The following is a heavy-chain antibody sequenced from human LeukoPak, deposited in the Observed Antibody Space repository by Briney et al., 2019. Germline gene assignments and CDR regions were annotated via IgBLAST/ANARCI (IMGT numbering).Heavy chain of an antibody. CDR1: GFTFSSYE. CDR3: ARDQYPIWSAYYGGFDY. J-gene: IGHJ4*02. D-gene: IGHD3-3*01. V-gene: IGHV3-74*01. Sequence: PGGSLRLSCAASGFTFSSYEMNWVRQAPGKGLVWVSRINNDGSSTSYADSVKGRFTISRRNAKNTLYLQMNSLRAEDTAVYYCARDQYPIWSAYYGGFDYWGQGTLVTVSS. CDR2: INNDGSST.